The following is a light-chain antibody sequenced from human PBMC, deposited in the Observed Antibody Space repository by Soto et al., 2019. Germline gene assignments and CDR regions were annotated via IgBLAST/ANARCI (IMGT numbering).Light chain of an antibody. CDR1: QRISSN. V-gene: IGKV3-15*01. CDR2: GAS. CDR3: QQYNIWPPYT. Sequence: EIVMTQSPATLSVSPGERATLYCKASQRISSNLAWYQLKPGQPPRLLIYGASTRTSGIPARFSGSGSGTEFTVTISGLQSEDFALYYCQQYNIWPPYTFGQGNKLELK. J-gene: IGKJ2*01.